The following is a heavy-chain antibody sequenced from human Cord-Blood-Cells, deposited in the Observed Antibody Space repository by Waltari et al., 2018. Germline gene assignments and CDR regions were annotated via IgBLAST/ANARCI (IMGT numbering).Heavy chain of an antibody. CDR1: GGSFSGYY. Sequence: QVQLQRWGAGLLKPSETLSLTCAVYGGSFSGYYWSWIRQPPGKGLGGIGEINHSGSTNYNPALKSRVTISVDTSKNQFSLKLSSVTAADTAVYYCAAGTTSYYYYMDVWGKGTTVTVSS. J-gene: IGHJ6*03. V-gene: IGHV4-34*01. D-gene: IGHD1-7*01. CDR2: INHSGST. CDR3: AAGTTSYYYYMDV.